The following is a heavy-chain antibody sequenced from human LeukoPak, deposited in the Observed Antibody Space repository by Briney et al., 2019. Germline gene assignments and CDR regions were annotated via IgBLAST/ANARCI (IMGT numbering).Heavy chain of an antibody. CDR2: ISSSSSYI. CDR3: ARGSGCSGNDY. J-gene: IGHJ4*02. V-gene: IGHV3-21*01. D-gene: IGHD5-12*01. CDR1: GFTFSSYS. Sequence: GGSLRLSCAASGFTFSSYSMNWVRQAPGKGLEWVSSISSSSSYIYYADSVKGRFTISRDNAKNSLYLQMNSLRAEDTAVYYCARGSGCSGNDYWGQGTLVTVSS.